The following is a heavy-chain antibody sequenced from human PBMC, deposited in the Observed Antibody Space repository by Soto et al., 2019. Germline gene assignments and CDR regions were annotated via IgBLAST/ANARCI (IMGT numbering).Heavy chain of an antibody. V-gene: IGHV1-18*01. D-gene: IGHD6-19*01. J-gene: IGHJ4*02. CDR2: ISPYNANT. CDR3: AVRGSDTSKGLLG. Sequence: QVPLVQSGGEVREPGASVKVSCKASGYSFLYYAISWVRQAPGQGLEWLGWISPYNANTKYGERVQGRVTITTDTATSTAYLELRSPTSDDTAVYYCAVRGSDTSKGLLGWGQGTLVTVSS. CDR1: GYSFLYYA.